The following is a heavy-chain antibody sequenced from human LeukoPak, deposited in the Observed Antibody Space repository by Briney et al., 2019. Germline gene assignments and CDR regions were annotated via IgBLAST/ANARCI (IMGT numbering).Heavy chain of an antibody. J-gene: IGHJ4*02. D-gene: IGHD6-13*01. V-gene: IGHV3-30*02. Sequence: GGSLRLSCAASGFTFSSYDMHWVRQAPGKGLEWVAFIRYDGSNKYNVDSVKGRFTISRDNSENTLYLQMNGLRAEDTAVYYCAKSTSSWFTFDYWGQGTLVTVSS. CDR1: GFTFSSYD. CDR2: IRYDGSNK. CDR3: AKSTSSWFTFDY.